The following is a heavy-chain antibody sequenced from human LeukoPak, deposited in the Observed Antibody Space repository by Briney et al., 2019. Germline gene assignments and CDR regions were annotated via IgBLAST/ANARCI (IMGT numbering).Heavy chain of an antibody. D-gene: IGHD6-19*01. CDR3: ARHQAGYSSGFTADY. J-gene: IGHJ4*02. CDR2: INPSGGST. CDR1: GYTFTSYY. Sequence: ASVKVSCKASGYTFTSYYMHWVRQAPGQGLEWMGIINPSGGSTSYAQKFQGRVTMTRDTSTSTVYMELSSLRSEDTAVYYCARHQAGYSSGFTADYWGQGTLVTVSS. V-gene: IGHV1-46*01.